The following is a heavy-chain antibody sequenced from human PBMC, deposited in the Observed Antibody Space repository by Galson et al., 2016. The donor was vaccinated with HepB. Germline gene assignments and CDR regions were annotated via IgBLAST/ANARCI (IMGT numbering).Heavy chain of an antibody. V-gene: IGHV3-23*01. Sequence: SLRLSCAASGFTFSSYAMGWVRQGPGRGLEWVSSISGGGGSTYYADSVRGRFTISRDNSKNPLFLQMNSLRAEDTAVYYCAKGLRFGELLFWGQGTLVTVSS. CDR1: GFTFSSYA. CDR2: ISGGGGST. CDR3: AKGLRFGELLF. D-gene: IGHD3-10*01. J-gene: IGHJ4*02.